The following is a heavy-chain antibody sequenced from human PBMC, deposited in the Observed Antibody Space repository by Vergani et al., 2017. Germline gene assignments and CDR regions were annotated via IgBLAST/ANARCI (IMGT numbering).Heavy chain of an antibody. Sequence: QVHLVESGGGVVQPGRSLRLSCVVSGFTPSYYGMHWVRPAPGKGLEWVAVISYDGTQKYYADSVKGRFTISIDNSKSTLYLQMSDLRLEDTALYYCAKGFCPVVNCHEGGIRSWGQGTQVTVSS. CDR3: AKGFCPVVNCHEGGIRS. CDR1: GFTPSYYG. D-gene: IGHD1-1*01. CDR2: ISYDGTQK. V-gene: IGHV3-30*18. J-gene: IGHJ1*01.